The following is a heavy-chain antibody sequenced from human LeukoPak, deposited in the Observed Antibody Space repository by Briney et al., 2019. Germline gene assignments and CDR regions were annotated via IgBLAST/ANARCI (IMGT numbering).Heavy chain of an antibody. CDR2: ISSSSSYI. D-gene: IGHD1-1*01. CDR1: GFSFSSYN. Sequence: GGSLRLSCEASGFSFSSYNMDWARQAPGKGLEWVSSISSSSSYIYYADSVKGRFTISRDNAKNSLYLQMNSLRAEDTAVYYCARGTTGTNDYWGQGTLVTVSS. CDR3: ARGTTGTNDY. V-gene: IGHV3-21*01. J-gene: IGHJ4*02.